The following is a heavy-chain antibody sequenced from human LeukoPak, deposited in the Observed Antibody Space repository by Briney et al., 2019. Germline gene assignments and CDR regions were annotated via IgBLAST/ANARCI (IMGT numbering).Heavy chain of an antibody. J-gene: IGHJ3*02. CDR2: INPNSGGT. CDR1: VSTFTGYD. V-gene: IGHV1-2*02. Sequence: ASLKLSCTPSVSTFTGYDMHWMRRAPGHGLEWMGWINPNSGGTNYAQNTPRRATMTTASSISTPYINLTRLRSDDPAVYYSARDQGVMVGAATPPSDVFDIWGQGTMVTVSS. CDR3: ARDQGVMVGAATPPSDVFDI. D-gene: IGHD2-15*01.